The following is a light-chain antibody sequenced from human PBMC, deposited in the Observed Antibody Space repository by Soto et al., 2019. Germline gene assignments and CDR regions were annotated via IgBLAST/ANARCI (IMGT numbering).Light chain of an antibody. V-gene: IGLV2-8*01. CDR2: EVN. Sequence: QSALTQPPSASGSPGQSVTISCTGTSSDVGGYNFVSWYQQHPGKAPKLMIFEVNKRPSGVPDRFSGSKSGNTASLTVSGLQAEDAADYYCSSYVGTNVVFGGGTKLTVL. CDR3: SSYVGTNVV. J-gene: IGLJ2*01. CDR1: SSDVGGYNF.